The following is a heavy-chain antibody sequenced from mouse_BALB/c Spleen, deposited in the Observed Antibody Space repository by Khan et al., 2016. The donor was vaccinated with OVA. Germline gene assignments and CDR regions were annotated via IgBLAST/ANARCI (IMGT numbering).Heavy chain of an antibody. J-gene: IGHJ2*01. D-gene: IGHD1-1*01. V-gene: IGHV5-17*02. CDR3: ATSYFYGYYIDY. CDR2: ISGDSNTI. Sequence: EVELVESGGGLVQPGRSQKLSCAASGFTFNSYGMHWVRQAPEKGLEWVAYISGDSNTIYYADTVKGRFTISRDNPKNTLFLQMTSLMSEDTAMYYCATSYFYGYYIDYWGPGTTLTGS. CDR1: GFTFNSYG.